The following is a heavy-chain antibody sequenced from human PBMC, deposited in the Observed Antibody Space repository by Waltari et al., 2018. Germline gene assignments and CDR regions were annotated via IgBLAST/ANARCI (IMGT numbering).Heavy chain of an antibody. J-gene: IGHJ6*02. CDR1: GYTFTSYD. D-gene: IGHD3-3*01. Sequence: QVQLVQSGAEVKKPGASVKVSCKASGYTFTSYDINWVRQATGQGLEWMGWMNPNSGNTGYAQKFQGRVTMTRNTSISTAYMELGSLRSEDTAVYYCARGLMDYDFWSGSFGMDVWGQGTTVTVSS. CDR2: MNPNSGNT. CDR3: ARGLMDYDFWSGSFGMDV. V-gene: IGHV1-8*01.